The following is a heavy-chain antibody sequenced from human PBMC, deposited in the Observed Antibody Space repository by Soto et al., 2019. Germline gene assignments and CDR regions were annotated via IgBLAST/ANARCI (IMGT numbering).Heavy chain of an antibody. Sequence: EVQLVESGGGLVQPGGSLRLSCAASGFTFSTYSMGWVRQAPGKGLEWVSYIVPSSSTIFYADSVKGRFTISRDNARNSLSLQMNSLRDEDTAVYYCARWDLNVHAFDVWGRGTMVTVSS. CDR2: IVPSSSTI. V-gene: IGHV3-48*02. D-gene: IGHD1-26*01. J-gene: IGHJ3*01. CDR1: GFTFSTYS. CDR3: ARWDLNVHAFDV.